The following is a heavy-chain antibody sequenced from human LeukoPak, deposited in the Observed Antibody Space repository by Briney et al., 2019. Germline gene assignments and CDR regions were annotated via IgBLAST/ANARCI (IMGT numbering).Heavy chain of an antibody. D-gene: IGHD2-21*02. CDR2: ISGSGGTS. CDR1: GFTFSSYT. Sequence: GGSLRLSCAASGFTFSSYTMSWVRQAPGKGLEWVSVISGSGGTSYYADSVKGRFTISRDNSKNTLYLQMNSLRAEDTALYYCARGLTAISFIDRWGQGTLVTVSS. V-gene: IGHV3-23*01. CDR3: ARGLTAISFIDR. J-gene: IGHJ5*02.